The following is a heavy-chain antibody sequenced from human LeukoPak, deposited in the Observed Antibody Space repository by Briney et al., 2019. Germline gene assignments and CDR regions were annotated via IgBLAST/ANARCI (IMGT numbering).Heavy chain of an antibody. D-gene: IGHD6-25*01. Sequence: SVKVSCKASGGTFSSYAISWVRQAPGQGLEWVGGIIPIFATANYAQKFQGRVTITADESTSPAYMELSSLRSEDTAVYYCARGQRVPRDEAFDIWGQGTMVTVSS. J-gene: IGHJ3*02. V-gene: IGHV1-69*13. CDR3: ARGQRVPRDEAFDI. CDR2: IIPIFATA. CDR1: GGTFSSYA.